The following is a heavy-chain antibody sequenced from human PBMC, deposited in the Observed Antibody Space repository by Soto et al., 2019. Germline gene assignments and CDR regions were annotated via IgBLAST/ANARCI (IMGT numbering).Heavy chain of an antibody. D-gene: IGHD5-12*01. V-gene: IGHV4-30-4*01. CDR2: IYYSGST. Sequence: QVQLQESGPGPVKPSQTLSLTCTVSGCSISSGDYSWSWIRQPPGKGLACLGHIYYSGSTYYNMSRTGRFMISVDTAKNPFSPELSSVTAGATAGYYIARWLGYGAHFDYWGQGTLVTASS. CDR1: GCSISSGDYS. J-gene: IGHJ4*02. CDR3: ARWLGYGAHFDY.